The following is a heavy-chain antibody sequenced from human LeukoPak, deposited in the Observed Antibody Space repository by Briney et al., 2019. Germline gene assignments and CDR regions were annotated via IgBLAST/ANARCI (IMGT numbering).Heavy chain of an antibody. V-gene: IGHV3-9*01. CDR3: AKAPYGGYYFDY. CDR2: ISWNSGSI. J-gene: IGHJ4*02. CDR1: GFTFYDYA. D-gene: IGHD5-12*01. Sequence: GGSLTLSCAASGFTFYDYAMHWLRQAPGKGLEWVSGISWNSGSIVYADSVKGRFTISRDNAKNSLYLQMNSLRAEDTALYYCAKAPYGGYYFDYWGQGTLVTVSS.